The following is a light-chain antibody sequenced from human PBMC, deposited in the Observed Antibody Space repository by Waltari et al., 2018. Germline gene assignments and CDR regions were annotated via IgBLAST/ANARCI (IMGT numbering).Light chain of an antibody. J-gene: IGKJ2*01. CDR1: QSVSNN. V-gene: IGKV3-15*01. Sequence: EIVMTQSPATLSVSPGERATLSCTASQSVSNNVAWYQQKPGQGPRLLIYGASTRATGIPVRFIGSGSGTEFTLTISSLQSEDFAVYYCQQYNSWARLDTFGQGTKLEIK. CDR2: GAS. CDR3: QQYNSWARLDT.